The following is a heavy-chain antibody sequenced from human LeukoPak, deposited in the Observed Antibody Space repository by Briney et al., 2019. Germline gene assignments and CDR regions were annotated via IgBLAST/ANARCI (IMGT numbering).Heavy chain of an antibody. CDR2: IWYDGSNG. J-gene: IGHJ4*02. V-gene: IGHV3-33*06. D-gene: IGHD1-26*01. CDR1: GFTFSNYG. Sequence: GRSLRLFCAASGFTFSNYGMHWVRQAPGKGLEWVAVIWYDGSNGYYADSVKGRFTISRDNSKNTLYLQMNSLRAEDTAVYYCAKGLNSGNYPYFDYWGQGTLVTVSS. CDR3: AKGLNSGNYPYFDY.